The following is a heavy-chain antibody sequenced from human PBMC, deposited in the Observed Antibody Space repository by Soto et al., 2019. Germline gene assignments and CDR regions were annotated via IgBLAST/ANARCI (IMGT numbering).Heavy chain of an antibody. V-gene: IGHV4-59*01. D-gene: IGHD2-15*01. CDR3: ARAHTYCGGGACYPPGYFDF. Sequence: QVQLQESGPGLVKPSETLSLTCTVSGGSISDYYWSWIRQPPGRGLEWIGYIYYSGSTSYNPSLKSLVTISVDTSKNQFSLKLTSVPAADTAVYYCARAHTYCGGGACYPPGYFDFWGQGTLVTVSS. CDR1: GGSISDYY. J-gene: IGHJ4*02. CDR2: IYYSGST.